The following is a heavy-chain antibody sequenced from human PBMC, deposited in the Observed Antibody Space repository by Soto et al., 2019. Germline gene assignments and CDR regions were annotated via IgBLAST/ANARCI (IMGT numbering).Heavy chain of an antibody. Sequence: EVQLVESGGGLVQPGGSLRLSCAASGFTFSNYGINWVRQAPGKGLEWVSYISSSSRSIYYADSVKGRFTISRDNAKNSVYLQMNSLRAEDTAVYYCARGGSSRPDYWGQGTLVTVSS. J-gene: IGHJ4*02. CDR3: ARGGSSRPDY. V-gene: IGHV3-48*01. CDR1: GFTFSNYG. CDR2: ISSSSRSI.